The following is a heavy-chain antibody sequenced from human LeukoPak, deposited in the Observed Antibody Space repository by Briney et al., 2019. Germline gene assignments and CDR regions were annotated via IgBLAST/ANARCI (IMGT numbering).Heavy chain of an antibody. V-gene: IGHV2-5*02. Sequence: SGPTLVNPTPTLTLTCTFSGFSVSTSGVGVGWIRQPPGKALEWLAVIYWDDDKGYSPSLKSRLTITKDPSTNQVVLTVTNVDPVDTATYYCAHTYYYDSSDYYRHACGFWGQGTLVTVSS. J-gene: IGHJ3*01. CDR2: IYWDDDK. CDR1: GFSVSTSGVG. D-gene: IGHD3-22*01. CDR3: AHTYYYDSSDYYRHACGF.